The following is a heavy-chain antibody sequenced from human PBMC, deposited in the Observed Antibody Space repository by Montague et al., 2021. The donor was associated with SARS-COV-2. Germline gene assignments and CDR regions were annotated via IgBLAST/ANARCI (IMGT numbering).Heavy chain of an antibody. CDR3: AREFRTYGYGGQYWYFDL. D-gene: IGHD3-10*01. CDR1: GGSISSYS. CDR2: LYYSGGT. V-gene: IGHV4-59*12. J-gene: IGHJ2*01. Sequence: SETLSLTCTVSGGSISSYSWSWIRQPPGKGLEWIGYLYYSGGTNYNPSLKSRVTISVDTSKNQFSLKLSSVTAADTAVYYCAREFRTYGYGGQYWYFDLWGRGTLVTVSS.